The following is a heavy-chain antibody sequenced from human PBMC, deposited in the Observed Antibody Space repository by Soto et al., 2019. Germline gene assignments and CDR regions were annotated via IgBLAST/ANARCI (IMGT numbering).Heavy chain of an antibody. D-gene: IGHD3-22*01. V-gene: IGHV3-21*01. CDR3: ARDRYYDSSGYRLLGY. CDR2: ISSSSSYI. J-gene: IGHJ4*02. CDR1: GFTFSSYS. Sequence: GGSLRLSCAASGFTFSSYSMNWVRQAPGKGLEWVSSISSSSSYIYYADSVKGRFTTSRDNAKNSLYLQMNSLRAEDTAVYYCARDRYYDSSGYRLLGYWGQGTLVTVSS.